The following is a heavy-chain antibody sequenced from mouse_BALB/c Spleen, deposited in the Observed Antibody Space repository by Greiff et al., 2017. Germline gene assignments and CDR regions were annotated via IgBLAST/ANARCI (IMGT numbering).Heavy chain of an antibody. V-gene: IGHV5-12-1*01. CDR3: ARHEGSDAMDY. Sequence: EVQGVESGGGLVKPGGSLKLSCAASGFAFSSYDMSWVRQTPEKRLEWVAYISSGGGSTYYPDTVKGRFTISRDNAKNTLYLQMSSLKSEDTAMYYCARHEGSDAMDYWGQGTSVTVSS. CDR1: GFAFSSYD. CDR2: ISSGGGST. J-gene: IGHJ4*01.